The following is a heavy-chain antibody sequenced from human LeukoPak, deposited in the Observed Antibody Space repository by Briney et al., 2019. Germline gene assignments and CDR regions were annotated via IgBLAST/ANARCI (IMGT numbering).Heavy chain of an antibody. CDR1: GFTFSNYA. J-gene: IGHJ4*02. CDR3: ASHFGSGIYNYIDY. V-gene: IGHV3-23*01. D-gene: IGHD3-10*01. CDR2: ISAGADRT. Sequence: PGGSLRLSCAASGFTFSNYAMSWVRQAPGKGLEWVSVISAGADRTSSAESVKGRFTIYRDNSKNSVFLQMNGLRADDTAVYYCASHFGSGIYNYIDYWGQGTLVTVSS.